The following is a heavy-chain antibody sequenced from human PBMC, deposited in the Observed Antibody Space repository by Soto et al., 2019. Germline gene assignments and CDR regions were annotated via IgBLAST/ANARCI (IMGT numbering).Heavy chain of an antibody. Sequence: GGSLRLSCAASGFTFSSYWMSWVRQAPGKGLEWVANIKQDGSEKYYVDSVKGRFTISRDNAKNSLYLQMNSLRAEDTAVYYCARVGPSGYSYGYEVAFDIWGQGTMVTVSS. CDR2: IKQDGSEK. J-gene: IGHJ3*02. CDR1: GFTFSSYW. D-gene: IGHD5-18*01. CDR3: ARVGPSGYSYGYEVAFDI. V-gene: IGHV3-7*05.